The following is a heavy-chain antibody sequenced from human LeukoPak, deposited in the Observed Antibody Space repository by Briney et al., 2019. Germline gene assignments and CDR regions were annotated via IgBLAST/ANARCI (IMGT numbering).Heavy chain of an antibody. CDR2: ISAYNGNT. D-gene: IGHD2-2*02. J-gene: IGHJ4*02. CDR3: ATYCSSTSCYTPQWAFDY. V-gene: IGHV1-18*01. Sequence: GASAKVSCKASGYTFTSYGISWVRQAPGQGLEWMGWISAYNGNTNYAQKLQGRVTMTTDTSTSTAYMELRSLRSDDTAVYYCATYCSSTSCYTPQWAFDYWGQGTLVTVSS. CDR1: GYTFTSYG.